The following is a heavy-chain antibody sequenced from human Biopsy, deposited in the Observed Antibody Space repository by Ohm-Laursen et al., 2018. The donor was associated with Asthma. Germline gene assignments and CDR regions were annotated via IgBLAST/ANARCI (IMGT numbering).Heavy chain of an antibody. CDR2: HDHEEGGT. CDR1: GYSLTDLS. CDR3: ASDFPKDYVRYNFQF. D-gene: IGHD4-17*01. V-gene: IGHV1-24*01. Sequence: SVKVSCKISGYSLTDLSMHWVRQASGQGLEWTGGHDHEEGGTVNARRFQGRVTMTEDTSTDTAYMELSSLSSDDTAVYYCASDFPKDYVRYNFQFWGQGTLVTVSS. J-gene: IGHJ4*02.